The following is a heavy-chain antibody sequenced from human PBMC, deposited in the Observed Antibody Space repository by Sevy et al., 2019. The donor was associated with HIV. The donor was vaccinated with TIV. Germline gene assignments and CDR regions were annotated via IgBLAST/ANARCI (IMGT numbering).Heavy chain of an antibody. CDR1: GYTLTELS. CDR2: FDPEDGER. CDR3: SATREYYSDSYGYFDY. Sequence: ASVKVSCKVSGYTLTELSMHWVRQAPGKGFEWIGRFDPEDGERIYAQKFQGRVTMTEDTSTDTAYMELSSLRSEDTAVYYCSATREYYSDSYGYFDYWGQGTLVTVSS. V-gene: IGHV1-24*01. D-gene: IGHD3-22*01. J-gene: IGHJ4*02.